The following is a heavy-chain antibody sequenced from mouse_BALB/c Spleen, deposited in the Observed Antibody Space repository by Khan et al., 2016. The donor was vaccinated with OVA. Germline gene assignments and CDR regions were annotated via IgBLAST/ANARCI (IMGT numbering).Heavy chain of an antibody. V-gene: IGHV3-1*02. CDR3: ARSGTTVVAYWYFDV. CDR2: IHYSGST. Sequence: EVELVESGPDLVKPSQSLSLTCTATGYSITSGYSWHWIRQFPGNKLDGMGNIHYSGSTTSNPPFKSKTPITRDTSKNQFFLQLNSVTTEDTATYYCARSGTTVVAYWYFDVWGAGTTVTVSA. D-gene: IGHD1-1*01. CDR1: GYSITSGYS. J-gene: IGHJ1*01.